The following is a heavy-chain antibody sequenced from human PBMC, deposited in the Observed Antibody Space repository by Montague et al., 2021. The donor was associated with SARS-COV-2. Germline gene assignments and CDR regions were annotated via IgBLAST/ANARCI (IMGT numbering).Heavy chain of an antibody. Sequence: SLRLSCAASGFAFSNYAMSWVRQAPGKGLEWVSAITGSGSNTYYADSMKGRFTIFRDNSRSTLYLQINSLRAEDTAVYYCARQNWNDGGDYWDQGTLVTVSS. V-gene: IGHV3-23*01. J-gene: IGHJ4*02. CDR3: ARQNWNDGGDY. D-gene: IGHD1-1*01. CDR1: GFAFSNYA. CDR2: ITGSGSNT.